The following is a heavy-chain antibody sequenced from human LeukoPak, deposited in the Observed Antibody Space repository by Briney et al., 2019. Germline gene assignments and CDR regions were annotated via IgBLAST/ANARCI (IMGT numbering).Heavy chain of an antibody. V-gene: IGHV3-53*01. CDR3: ATTRYDAFDI. D-gene: IGHD4-17*01. CDR2: IYSGGST. J-gene: IGHJ3*02. CDR1: GFTVISNY. Sequence: PGGSLRLSCAASGFTVISNYMSWFRQAPGKGLEWVSLIYSGGSTYYADSVRGRFTISRDSSKNTLCLQMNSLRAEDTAVYYCATTRYDAFDIWGQGTMVIVSS.